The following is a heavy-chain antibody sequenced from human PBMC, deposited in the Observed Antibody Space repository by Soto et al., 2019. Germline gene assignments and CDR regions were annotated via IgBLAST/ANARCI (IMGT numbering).Heavy chain of an antibody. CDR3: ARPKASYIAAAGSWFDP. CDR1: GGSISSSSYY. CDR2: IYYSGST. J-gene: IGHJ5*02. D-gene: IGHD6-13*01. Sequence: SETLSLTCTVSGGSISSSSYYWGWIRQPPGKGLEWIGSIYYSGSTYYNPSLKSRVTISVDTSKNQFSLKLSSVTAADTAVYYCARPKASYIAAAGSWFDPWGQGTLVTVSS. V-gene: IGHV4-39*01.